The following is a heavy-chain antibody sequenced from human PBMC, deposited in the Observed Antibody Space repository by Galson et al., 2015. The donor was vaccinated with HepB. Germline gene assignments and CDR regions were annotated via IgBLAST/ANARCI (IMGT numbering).Heavy chain of an antibody. V-gene: IGHV4-59*01. CDR2: IYYSGST. CDR1: GGSISSYY. CDR3: ARGVWTLSWYFDL. J-gene: IGHJ2*01. D-gene: IGHD6-6*01. Sequence: SETLSLTCTVSGGSISSYYWSWIRQPPGKGLEWIGYIYYSGSTNYNPSLKSRVTISVDTSKNQFSLKLSSVTAADTAVYYCARGVWTLSWYFDLWGRGTLVTVSS.